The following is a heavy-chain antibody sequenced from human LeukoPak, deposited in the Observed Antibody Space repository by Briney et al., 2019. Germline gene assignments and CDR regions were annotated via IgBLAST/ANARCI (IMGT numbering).Heavy chain of an antibody. V-gene: IGHV3-66*02. Sequence: GGSLRLSCAASGFTVNSNYMSWVRQAPGKGLEWVSLIYTGGSTYYADSVKGRFTISRDNSKNTLYLQMNSLRPEDTAVYYCARGFGKVAANVFGGYTMDVWGQGTTVTASS. CDR3: ARGFGKVAANVFGGYTMDV. J-gene: IGHJ6*02. CDR2: IYTGGST. CDR1: GFTVNSNY. D-gene: IGHD6-6*01.